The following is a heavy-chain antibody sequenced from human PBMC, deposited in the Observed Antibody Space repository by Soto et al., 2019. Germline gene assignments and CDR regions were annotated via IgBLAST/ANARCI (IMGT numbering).Heavy chain of an antibody. D-gene: IGHD6-19*01. Sequence: QVQLVQSGAEVKKPGASVKVSCKASGYTFTSYGISWVRQAPGQGLEWMGWISAYNGNTNYAQKLQGRVTMTTDTSTSTGDMELRSLISDDTAVYYCAGERGTVAGYYYGMDVWGQGTTVTVSS. CDR2: ISAYNGNT. CDR3: AGERGTVAGYYYGMDV. V-gene: IGHV1-18*01. J-gene: IGHJ6*02. CDR1: GYTFTSYG.